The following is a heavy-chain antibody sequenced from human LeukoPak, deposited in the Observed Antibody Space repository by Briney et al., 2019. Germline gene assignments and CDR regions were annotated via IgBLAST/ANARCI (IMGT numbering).Heavy chain of an antibody. CDR2: INPNSGGT. Sequence: ASVTVSCKASGYTFTGYYMHWVRQAPGQGLEWMGWINPNSGGTNYAQKFQGWVTMTRDTSISTAYMELSRLRSDDTAVYYCVRDLEDYCYGMDVWGQGTTVTVSS. J-gene: IGHJ6*02. CDR3: VRDLEDYCYGMDV. CDR1: GYTFTGYY. V-gene: IGHV1-2*04.